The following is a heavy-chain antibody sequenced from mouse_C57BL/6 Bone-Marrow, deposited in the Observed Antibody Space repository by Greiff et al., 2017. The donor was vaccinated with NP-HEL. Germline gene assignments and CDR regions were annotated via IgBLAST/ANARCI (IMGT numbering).Heavy chain of an antibody. V-gene: IGHV5-9*01. D-gene: IGHD4-1*01. Sequence: EVQGVESGGGLVKPGGSLKLSCAASGFTFSSYTMSWVRQTPEKRLEWVATISGGGGNTYYPDSVKGRFTISRDNAKNTLYLQMSSLRSEDTALYYCARRLGWYFDVWGTGTTVTVSS. J-gene: IGHJ1*03. CDR2: ISGGGGNT. CDR1: GFTFSSYT. CDR3: ARRLGWYFDV.